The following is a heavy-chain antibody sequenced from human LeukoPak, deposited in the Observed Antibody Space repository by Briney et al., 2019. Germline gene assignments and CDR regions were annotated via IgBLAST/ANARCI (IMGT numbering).Heavy chain of an antibody. CDR1: GYTSTGYY. V-gene: IGHV1-2*02. D-gene: IGHD2-2*01. CDR3: ARGSLGYCSSTSCYRAAFDI. Sequence: GASVKVSCKASGYTSTGYYMHWVRQAPGQGLEWMGWINPNSGGTNYAQKFQGRVTMTRDTSISTAYMELSRLRSDDTAVYYCARGSLGYCSSTSCYRAAFDIWGQGTMVTVSS. CDR2: INPNSGGT. J-gene: IGHJ3*02.